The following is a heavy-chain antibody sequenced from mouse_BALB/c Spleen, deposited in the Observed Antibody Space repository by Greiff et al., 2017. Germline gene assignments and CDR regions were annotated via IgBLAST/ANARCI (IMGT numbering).Heavy chain of an antibody. Sequence: EGKLMESGGGLVKPGGSLKLSCAASGFAFSSYAMSWVRQTPEKRLEWVASISSGGSTYYPDSVKGRFTISRDNARNILYLQMSSLRSEDTAMYYCARGEAYGNYVGPFAYWGQGTLVTVSA. CDR3: ARGEAYGNYVGPFAY. V-gene: IGHV5-6-5*01. D-gene: IGHD2-1*01. J-gene: IGHJ3*01. CDR1: GFAFSSYA. CDR2: ISSGGST.